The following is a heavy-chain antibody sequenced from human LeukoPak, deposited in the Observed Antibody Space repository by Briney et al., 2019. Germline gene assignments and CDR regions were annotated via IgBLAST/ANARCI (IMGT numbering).Heavy chain of an antibody. V-gene: IGHV1-18*01. CDR3: ARGGGAYGDYDGDYYYYYMDV. CDR1: GYSFTNYA. CDR2: ISAYNGNT. J-gene: IGHJ6*03. D-gene: IGHD4-17*01. Sequence: GASVKVSCKASGYSFTNYAIHWVRQAPGQRLEWMGWISAYNGNTNYAQKLQGRVTMTTDTSTSTAYMELRSLRSDDTAVYYCARGGGAYGDYDGDYYYYYMDVWGKGTTVTISS.